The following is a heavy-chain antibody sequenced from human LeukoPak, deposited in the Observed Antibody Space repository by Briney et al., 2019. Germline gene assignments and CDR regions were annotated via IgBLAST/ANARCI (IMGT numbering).Heavy chain of an antibody. CDR2: ISGSGAGT. V-gene: IGHV3-23*01. J-gene: IGHJ3*02. CDR3: ARDRYGSGPIDI. Sequence: GGSLRLSCAASGFTFSSFAMSWVRQAPGKGLDWVSSISGSGAGTYYADSVKGRFTISRDNSKNTLYLQMNSLRAEDTAVYYCARDRYGSGPIDIWGQGTMVTVSS. D-gene: IGHD3-10*01. CDR1: GFTFSSFA.